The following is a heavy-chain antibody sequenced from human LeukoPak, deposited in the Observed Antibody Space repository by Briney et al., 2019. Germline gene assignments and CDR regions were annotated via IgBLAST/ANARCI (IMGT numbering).Heavy chain of an antibody. CDR3: ARDPGVVAFHYFDF. CDR1: GFTFSSHA. Sequence: SGGSLRLSCVASGFTFSSHAMAWVRQAPGKGLEWVSAIGGRGGSTYYADSVKGRFTISRDNSKNTLYLQMNSLRAEDTALYYCARDPGVVAFHYFDFWGQGTLVTVSS. V-gene: IGHV3-23*01. CDR2: IGGRGGST. D-gene: IGHD3-3*01. J-gene: IGHJ4*02.